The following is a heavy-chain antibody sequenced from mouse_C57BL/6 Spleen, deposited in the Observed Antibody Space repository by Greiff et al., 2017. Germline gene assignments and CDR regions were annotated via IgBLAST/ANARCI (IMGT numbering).Heavy chain of an antibody. V-gene: IGHV3-6*01. CDR2: ISYDGSN. Sequence: EVQLVESGPGLVKPSQSLSLTCSVTGYSITSGYYWNWIRQFPGNKLEWMGYISYDGSNNYNPSLKNRISITRDTSKNQFFLKLNSVTTEDTATYYCARDYYSNYEGSYYAMDYWGQGTSVTVSS. D-gene: IGHD2-5*01. CDR1: GYSITSGYY. CDR3: ARDYYSNYEGSYYAMDY. J-gene: IGHJ4*01.